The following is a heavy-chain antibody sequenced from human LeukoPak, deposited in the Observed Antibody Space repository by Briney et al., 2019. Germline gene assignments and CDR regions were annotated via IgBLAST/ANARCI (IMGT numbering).Heavy chain of an antibody. D-gene: IGHD4-11*01. CDR3: ARDLTTVTTVLGSGYYYMDV. CDR2: ISSSSSYI. J-gene: IGHJ6*03. CDR1: GFTFSSYS. Sequence: GGSLRLSXAASGFTFSSYSMNWVRQAPGKGLEWVSSISSSSSYIYYADSVKGRFTISRDNAKNSLYLQMNSLRAEDTAVYYCARDLTTVTTVLGSGYYYMDVWGKGTTVTVSS. V-gene: IGHV3-21*01.